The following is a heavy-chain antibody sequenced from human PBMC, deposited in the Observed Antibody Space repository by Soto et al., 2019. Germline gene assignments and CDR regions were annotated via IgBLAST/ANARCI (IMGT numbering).Heavy chain of an antibody. Sequence: QLESGGGLVQPGGSLRLSCAASGFTFSNYAMSWVRQAPGKGLEWVSGIGGRATSAYYADSVKGRFAISRDNSYNTLFLQLNSLRAEDTAVYYCAKSRYSDSSGDFYDFWGQGTLVSVSS. D-gene: IGHD3-22*01. J-gene: IGHJ4*02. CDR1: GFTFSNYA. V-gene: IGHV3-23*01. CDR3: AKSRYSDSSGDFYDF. CDR2: IGGRATSA.